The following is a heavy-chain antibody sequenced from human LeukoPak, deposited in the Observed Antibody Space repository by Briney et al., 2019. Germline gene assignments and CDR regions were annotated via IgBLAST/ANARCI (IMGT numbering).Heavy chain of an antibody. Sequence: QSGGSLRLSCEASGFTFSNYGMHWVRQAPGKGLEWVAFIQDDGSKEWYADSVKGRFTISRDSSKNMLFLQMNSLRTEDTAVYYCAQDFWTFRGCWGQGTLVIVSS. J-gene: IGHJ4*02. CDR3: AQDFWTFRGC. V-gene: IGHV3-30*02. D-gene: IGHD3/OR15-3a*01. CDR2: IQDDGSKE. CDR1: GFTFSNYG.